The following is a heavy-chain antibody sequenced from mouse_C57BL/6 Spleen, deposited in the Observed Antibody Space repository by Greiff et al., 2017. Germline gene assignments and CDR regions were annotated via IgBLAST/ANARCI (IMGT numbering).Heavy chain of an antibody. CDR1: GYTFTDYN. CDR2: INPNNGGT. D-gene: IGHD2-2*01. CDR3: ARREYGYDEEGYFDY. V-gene: IGHV1-18*01. J-gene: IGHJ2*01. Sequence: VQLQQSGPELVKPGASVKIPCKASGYTFTDYNMDWVKQSHGKSLEWIGDINPNNGGTIYNQKFKGKATLTVDKSSSTAYMELRSLTSEDTAVYYCARREYGYDEEGYFDYWGQGTTLTVSS.